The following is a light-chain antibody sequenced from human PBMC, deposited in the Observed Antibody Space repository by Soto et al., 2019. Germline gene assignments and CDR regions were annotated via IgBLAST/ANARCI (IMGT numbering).Light chain of an antibody. CDR3: QQLNSFPIP. J-gene: IGKJ3*01. V-gene: IGKV1-9*01. CDR1: QGIANF. CDR2: GAS. Sequence: IQLAQSPSSLSASVGDRVTISCRASQGIANFLAWYQQKPGKAPKLLMYGASTLQSGVPSRFSGSGSGTDFTFTISSLQPEDFATYYCQQLNSFPIPFGPGTKVDIK.